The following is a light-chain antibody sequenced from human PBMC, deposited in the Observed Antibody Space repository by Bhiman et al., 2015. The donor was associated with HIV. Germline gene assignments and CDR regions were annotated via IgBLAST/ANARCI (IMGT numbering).Light chain of an antibody. CDR3: SSYTDISTWV. CDR1: SSDVGDYDY. CDR2: DVN. J-gene: IGLJ3*02. Sequence: QSALTQSASVSGSPGQSITISCTGTSSDVGDYDYVSWYQHHPGKAPKLLIYDVNKWPSGVSSRFSGSKSGNTASLTISGLQPDDEADYYCSSYTDISTWVFGGGTKLTVL. V-gene: IGLV2-14*03.